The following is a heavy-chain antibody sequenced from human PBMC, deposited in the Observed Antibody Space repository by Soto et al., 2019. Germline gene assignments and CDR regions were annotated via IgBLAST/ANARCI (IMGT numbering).Heavy chain of an antibody. Sequence: GGSLRLSCAASGFTFSSYAMSWIRQAPGKGLEWVSYISSSSSYTNYADSVKGRFTISRDNAKNSLYLQMNNLRAEDTAVYYSARSPPYYYGSGSYQTHFDYWGQGTLVTVSS. CDR1: GFTFSSYA. CDR3: ARSPPYYYGSGSYQTHFDY. D-gene: IGHD3-10*01. CDR2: ISSSSSYT. J-gene: IGHJ4*02. V-gene: IGHV3-11*03.